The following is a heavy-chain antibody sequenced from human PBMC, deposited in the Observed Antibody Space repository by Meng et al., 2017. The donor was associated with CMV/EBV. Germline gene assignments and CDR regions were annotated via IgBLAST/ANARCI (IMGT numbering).Heavy chain of an antibody. V-gene: IGHV3-30*03. Sequence: GGSLRLSCAASGFTFSSYWMSWVRQAPGKGLEWVAVISNDGINKYYPDSVKGRFTISRDNSKNTLYLQMNSLRTEDTAVYYCAREGVGGYCSSTSCYSVPGQNWGQGTRVTVSS. D-gene: IGHD2-2*01. CDR3: AREGVGGYCSSTSCYSVPGQN. CDR1: GFTFSSYW. J-gene: IGHJ3*01. CDR2: ISNDGINK.